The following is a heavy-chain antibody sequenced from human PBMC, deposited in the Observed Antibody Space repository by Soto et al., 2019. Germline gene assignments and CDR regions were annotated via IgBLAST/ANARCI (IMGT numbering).Heavy chain of an antibody. Sequence: EMPLVESGGGLVQPGGSLRLSFAASGFTFSSSWMHWVRQAPGKGLGWVSRISNDGSSTSYADSVKGRFTISRDNAENTLFLQVNSLRAEDTAVYYCARVPYCSSTSCYSYFDYWGQGTLVTVSS. CDR3: ARVPYCSSTSCYSYFDY. J-gene: IGHJ4*02. V-gene: IGHV3-74*01. D-gene: IGHD2-2*01. CDR2: ISNDGSST. CDR1: GFTFSSSW.